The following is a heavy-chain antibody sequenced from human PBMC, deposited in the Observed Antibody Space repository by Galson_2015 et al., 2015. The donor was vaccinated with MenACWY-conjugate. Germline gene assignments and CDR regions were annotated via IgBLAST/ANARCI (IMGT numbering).Heavy chain of an antibody. CDR1: GFTFNNYW. D-gene: IGHD2-8*02. CDR3: ARDNYWSFDS. CDR2: IKADGSFS. V-gene: IGHV3-74*01. Sequence: SLRLSCAASGFTFNNYWMHWVRQPPGKGLEWISYIKADGSFSNYADSVKGRFTISTDNAKNMVYLQMDGLGDEDTAVYFCARDNYWSFDSWGQGTLVTVSS. J-gene: IGHJ4*02.